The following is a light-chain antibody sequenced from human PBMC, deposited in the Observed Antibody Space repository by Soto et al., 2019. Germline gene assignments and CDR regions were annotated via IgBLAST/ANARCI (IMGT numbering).Light chain of an antibody. CDR1: SSNIGSNT. J-gene: IGLJ1*01. V-gene: IGLV1-44*01. CDR3: AAWDDSLNGGYV. Sequence: QSALTQPPSESGTPGQRVTISCSGSSSNIGSNTVNWYQQLPGTAPKLLIYSNNQRPSGVPDRFSGSKSGTSASLAISGLQSEDEADYYCAAWDDSLNGGYVFGTGTKVTVL. CDR2: SNN.